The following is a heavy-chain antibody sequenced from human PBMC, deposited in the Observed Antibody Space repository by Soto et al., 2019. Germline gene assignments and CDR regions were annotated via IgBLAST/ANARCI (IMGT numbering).Heavy chain of an antibody. V-gene: IGHV1-3*01. Sequence: QVQLVQSGAEVKKPGASVKVSCKASGYTFTSYAMHWVRQAPEQRLEWMGWINAGNGNTKYSQKFQGRVTITRDTSASTAYMELSSLRSEDTAVYYCARGLNGYLYYFDYWGQGTLVNVSS. CDR2: INAGNGNT. D-gene: IGHD5-18*01. J-gene: IGHJ4*02. CDR3: ARGLNGYLYYFDY. CDR1: GYTFTSYA.